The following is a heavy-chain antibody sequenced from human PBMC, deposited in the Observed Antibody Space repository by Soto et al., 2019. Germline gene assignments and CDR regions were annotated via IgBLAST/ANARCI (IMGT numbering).Heavy chain of an antibody. J-gene: IGHJ4*02. D-gene: IGHD3-22*01. Sequence: SETLSLTCTVSGGSISSGGYYWSWIRQHPGKGLEWIGYIYYSGSTYYNPSLKSRVTISVDTSKNQFSLKLSSVTAADTAVYYCATYYYDSSGYYSPTSLDYWGQGTLVTVSS. CDR1: GGSISSGGYY. CDR2: IYYSGST. V-gene: IGHV4-31*03. CDR3: ATYYYDSSGYYSPTSLDY.